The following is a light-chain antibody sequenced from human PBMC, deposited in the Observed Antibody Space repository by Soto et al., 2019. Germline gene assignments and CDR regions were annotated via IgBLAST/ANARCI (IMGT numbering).Light chain of an antibody. Sequence: EIVLTQSPGTLSLSPGERATLSCRASQSVSNNYLAWYQQNTGQATRLLIYGASNRATGIPDRFSGSGSGTDFTLTISRLEPEDFAVYYCQKYGSSPLTFGPGTKGDIK. J-gene: IGKJ3*01. CDR3: QKYGSSPLT. CDR2: GAS. CDR1: QSVSNNY. V-gene: IGKV3-20*01.